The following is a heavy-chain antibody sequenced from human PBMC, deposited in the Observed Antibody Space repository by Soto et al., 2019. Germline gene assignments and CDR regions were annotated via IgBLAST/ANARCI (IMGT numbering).Heavy chain of an antibody. CDR2: IDPSDSQT. V-gene: IGHV5-10-1*01. Sequence: RGESLKISCEASGYTFTNYWIGWVRQMPGTGLEWMGRIDPSDSQTYYSPSFRGHVTISAAKSITTVFLQWSSLRASDTAMYYCARQIYDSDSGPNFQYYFDSWGQGTLVTVSS. J-gene: IGHJ4*02. CDR3: ARQIYDSDSGPNFQYYFDS. CDR1: GYTFTNYW. D-gene: IGHD3-22*01.